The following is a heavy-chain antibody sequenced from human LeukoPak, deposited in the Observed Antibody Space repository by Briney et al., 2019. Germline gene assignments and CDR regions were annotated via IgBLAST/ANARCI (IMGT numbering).Heavy chain of an antibody. D-gene: IGHD1-14*01. Sequence: GGSLRLSCAASGFSFSNYAMNWVRQAPGKGLEWVSGISGGAYNTYYADSVKGRFTISRDNSNNTLYLQVNTLRAEDTAVYYCAKDRYKTTTRQIDFWGQGTLVTVSA. V-gene: IGHV3-23*01. CDR3: AKDRYKTTTRQIDF. CDR2: ISGGAYNT. CDR1: GFSFSNYA. J-gene: IGHJ4*02.